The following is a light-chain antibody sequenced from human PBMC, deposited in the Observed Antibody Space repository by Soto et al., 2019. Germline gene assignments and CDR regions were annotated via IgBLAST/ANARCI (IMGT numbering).Light chain of an antibody. J-gene: IGKJ1*01. V-gene: IGKV1-39*01. CDR3: HHVYSYPRT. CDR1: QDISNS. CDR2: GAS. Sequence: IHMTHSPASLSASVLYRVTIAVVASQDISNSFNCYQQKPGKPPKVLIYGASTLQNGVPARFSGGGFGTEFTLTITSLQPEDFATYYCHHVYSYPRTFGQGTKVDIK.